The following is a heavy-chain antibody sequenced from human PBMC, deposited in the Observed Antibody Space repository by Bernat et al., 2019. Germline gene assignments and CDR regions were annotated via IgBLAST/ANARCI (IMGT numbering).Heavy chain of an antibody. CDR3: AKAGPLARATGTTGDYYYYYYMDV. V-gene: IGHV3-53*01. CDR1: GFTVSSNY. J-gene: IGHJ6*03. Sequence: EVQLVESGGGLIQPGGSLRLSCAASGFTVSSNYMSWVRQAPGKGLEWVSAIYSGGSTYYADYVKGRFTISRDNSKNTLYLQMNSLRAEDTAIYYCAKAGPLARATGTTGDYYYYYYMDVWGTGTTVTVSS. CDR2: IYSGGST. D-gene: IGHD1-1*01.